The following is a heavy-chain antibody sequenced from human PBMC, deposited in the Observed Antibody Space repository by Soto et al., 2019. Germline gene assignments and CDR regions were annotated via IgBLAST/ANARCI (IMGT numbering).Heavy chain of an antibody. Sequence: EVQLLESGGSSVQPGGSLMLSCAASGFTFDSYSLSWVRQAPGKGLEWVSGISGTGQTTHYGDSVKGRFIISRDNFRNTLYLQMNSLRAEDTAVYFCAKSRGDSWNTYFFDYWGRAALVTVSS. CDR2: ISGTGQTT. J-gene: IGHJ4*02. CDR1: GFTFDSYS. CDR3: AKSRGDSWNTYFFDY. D-gene: IGHD2-21*01. V-gene: IGHV3-23*01.